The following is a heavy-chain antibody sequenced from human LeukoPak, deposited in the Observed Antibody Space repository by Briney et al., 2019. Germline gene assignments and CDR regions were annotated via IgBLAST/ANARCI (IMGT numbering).Heavy chain of an antibody. CDR1: GGSFHNYY. Sequence: SETLSLTCAVYGGSFHNYYWNWIRQPPGKGLEWIGEINHSGSAKYNPSLKSQITISVDTSKNQFSLEVTSVTAADTAVYYCASSSSTDPQLDPWGQGTLVTVSP. CDR2: INHSGSA. CDR3: ASSSSTDPQLDP. J-gene: IGHJ5*02. D-gene: IGHD4-11*01. V-gene: IGHV4-34*01.